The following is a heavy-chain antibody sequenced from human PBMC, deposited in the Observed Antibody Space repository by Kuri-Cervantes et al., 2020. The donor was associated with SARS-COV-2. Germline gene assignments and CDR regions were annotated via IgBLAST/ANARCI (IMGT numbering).Heavy chain of an antibody. CDR2: INHSGST. D-gene: IGHD3-10*01. CDR1: GGSFSGYY. Sequence: GSLRLSCAVYGGSFSGYYWSWIRQPPGKGLEWIGEINHSGSTNYNPSLKSRVTVSLDTSKNQFSLKLSSVTAADTAVYYCARGSHYGSGSSNEDFDYWGQGTLVTVSS. J-gene: IGHJ4*02. V-gene: IGHV4-34*01. CDR3: ARGSHYGSGSSNEDFDY.